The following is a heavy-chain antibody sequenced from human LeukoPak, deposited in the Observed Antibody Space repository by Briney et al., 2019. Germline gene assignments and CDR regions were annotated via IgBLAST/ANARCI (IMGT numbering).Heavy chain of an antibody. Sequence: PSETLSLTCAVYGGSFSGYYWRWIRQPPGKGLEWIGEINHSGSTNYNPFLKSRVTISVPTSKNQFSLKLSSVTAACTAVYYCARGHPIVYGRRRINWFDPWGQGTLVTVSS. V-gene: IGHV4-34*01. J-gene: IGHJ5*02. D-gene: IGHD3-16*02. CDR1: GGSFSGYY. CDR3: ARGHPIVYGRRRINWFDP. CDR2: INHSGST.